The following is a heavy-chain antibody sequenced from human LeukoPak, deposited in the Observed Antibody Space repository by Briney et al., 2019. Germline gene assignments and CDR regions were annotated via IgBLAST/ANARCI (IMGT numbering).Heavy chain of an antibody. CDR3: ARGSYDSSGYYYVESD. J-gene: IGHJ4*02. Sequence: PSETLSLTCTVSGGSISSYYWSWIRQPAGKGLEWIGRIYTSGSTNYNPSLKSRVTMSVDTSKNQFSLKLSSVTAADTAVYYCARGSYDSSGYYYVESDWGQGTLVTVSS. CDR2: IYTSGST. D-gene: IGHD3-22*01. CDR1: GGSISSYY. V-gene: IGHV4-4*07.